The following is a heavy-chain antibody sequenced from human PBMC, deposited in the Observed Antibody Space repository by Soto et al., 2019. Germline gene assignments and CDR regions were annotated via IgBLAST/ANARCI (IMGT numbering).Heavy chain of an antibody. CDR2: IYTSGST. CDR1: GGSISSYY. D-gene: IGHD2-2*01. J-gene: IGHJ6*02. CDR3: ARVKEGLVPPAILGLGPSYSYSGLDV. Sequence: PSETLSLTCTVSGGSISSYYWSWIRQPAGKGLEWIGRIYTSGSTNYNPSLKSRVTMSVDTSKNQFSLKLSSVTAADTAVYYCARVKEGLVPPAILGLGPSYSYSGLDVWGQGTKVTVSS. V-gene: IGHV4-4*07.